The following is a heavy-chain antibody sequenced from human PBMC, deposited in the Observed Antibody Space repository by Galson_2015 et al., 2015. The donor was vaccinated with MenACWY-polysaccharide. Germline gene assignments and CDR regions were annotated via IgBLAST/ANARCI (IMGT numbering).Heavy chain of an antibody. CDR1: GFTFNYYG. CDR2: ITYDGNK. J-gene: IGHJ4*02. D-gene: IGHD3-10*01. CDR3: AKNIVRGVNGRSDS. V-gene: IGHV3-30*18. Sequence: SLRLSCAASGFTFNYYGMHWVRQAPGKGLEWVGDITYDGNKLYADSVKGRFTISRDNSKNTLYLQVNSLRPEDTAVYYCAKNIVRGVNGRSDSWGQGTLVTVSS.